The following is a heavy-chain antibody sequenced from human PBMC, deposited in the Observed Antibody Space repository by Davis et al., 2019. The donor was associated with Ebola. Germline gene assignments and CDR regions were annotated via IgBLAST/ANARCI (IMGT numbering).Heavy chain of an antibody. CDR2: INAVGGST. D-gene: IGHD2-15*01. J-gene: IGHJ4*02. CDR3: ATRGSAATSFDH. Sequence: ASVKVSCKPSGYSFVTHGISWVRQAPGQGLEWMGIINAVGGSTVYAEKFQVRVTMTRDRSTNTVNMELSSLTSEDTAVYYCATRGSAATSFDHWGQGTLVTVSS. CDR1: GYSFVTHG. V-gene: IGHV1-46*01.